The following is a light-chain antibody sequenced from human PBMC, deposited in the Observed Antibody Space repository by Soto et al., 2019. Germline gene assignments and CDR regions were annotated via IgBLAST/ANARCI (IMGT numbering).Light chain of an antibody. V-gene: IGKV3-15*01. CDR3: QQYNNWPRT. CDR2: GAS. Sequence: EIVMTQSPATLSVSPGERATLSCSASQSVSSNLAWYQQKPGQAPRLLIYGASTRATGIPARFSGSGSGTDFTLTISSLQSEDFAVYYCQQYNNWPRTFGQGNKVEIK. J-gene: IGKJ1*01. CDR1: QSVSSN.